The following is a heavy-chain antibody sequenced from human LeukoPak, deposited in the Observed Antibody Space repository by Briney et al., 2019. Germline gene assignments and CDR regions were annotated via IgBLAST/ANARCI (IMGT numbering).Heavy chain of an antibody. CDR3: ARHTTVTMNWFDP. V-gene: IGHV5-10-1*01. CDR2: IDPSDSYT. J-gene: IGHJ5*02. CDR1: GSSFTSNW. Sequence: GESLKISCKGSGSSFTSNWISWVRQMPGKGLEWMGRIDPSDSYTNYSPSFQGHVTISADKSISTAYLQWSSLKASDTAMYYCARHTTVTMNWFDPWGQGTLVTVSS. D-gene: IGHD4-17*01.